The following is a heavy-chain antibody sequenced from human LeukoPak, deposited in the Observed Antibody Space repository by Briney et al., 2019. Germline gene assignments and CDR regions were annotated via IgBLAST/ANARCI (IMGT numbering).Heavy chain of an antibody. Sequence: GGSLRLSCAVSGLTFSSYSFNWVRQAPGKGLEWVSSITPTSSYIYYADSVKGRFTISRDDAKNSLYLQMNSLRAEDTAVYYCARLRRNNDNSGYYYYYDYWGQGTLVTVSS. CDR3: ARLRRNNDNSGYYYYYDY. J-gene: IGHJ4*02. CDR1: GLTFSSYS. D-gene: IGHD3-22*01. CDR2: ITPTSSYI. V-gene: IGHV3-21*01.